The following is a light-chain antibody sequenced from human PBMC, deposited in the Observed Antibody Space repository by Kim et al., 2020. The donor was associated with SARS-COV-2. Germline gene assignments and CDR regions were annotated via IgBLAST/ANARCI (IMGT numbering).Light chain of an antibody. CDR3: QAWDSSTVV. CDR1: KLGDKF. J-gene: IGLJ2*01. V-gene: IGLV3-1*01. CDR2: QDS. Sequence: ASPGQTARITCSGDKLGDKFACWYQQKPGHSPVLVIYQDSKRPSGIPERFSGSNSGNTATLTISGTQAMDEADYYCQAWDSSTVVFGGGTQLTVL.